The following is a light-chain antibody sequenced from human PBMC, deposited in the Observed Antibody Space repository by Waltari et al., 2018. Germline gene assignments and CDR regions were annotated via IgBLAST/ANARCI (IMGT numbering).Light chain of an antibody. J-gene: IGKJ1*01. CDR3: LQYNNYPRT. CDR1: QGIGHD. Sequence: DIQLTQSPSSLSASVGDRVTITCRASQGIGHDLSWYQQKPGKAPKRLIYAASSLHSGVRSRFSGSGSGTDFTLTISSLQPDDFATYYCLQYNNYPRTFGQGTKVEIK. V-gene: IGKV1-17*01. CDR2: AAS.